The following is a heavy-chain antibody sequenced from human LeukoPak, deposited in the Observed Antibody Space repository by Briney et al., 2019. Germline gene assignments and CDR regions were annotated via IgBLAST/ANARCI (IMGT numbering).Heavy chain of an antibody. CDR3: ARHHQWSGYCLFDY. J-gene: IGHJ4*02. Sequence: ASVKVSCTASGYTFTSYGICWVRQAPGQGLEWMGWISAYNGNTNYAQKLQGRVTMTTDTSTSTAYMELRSLRADDTAVYYCARHHQWSGYCLFDYWGQGTLVTVSS. CDR1: GYTFTSYG. D-gene: IGHD3-3*01. CDR2: ISAYNGNT. V-gene: IGHV1-18*01.